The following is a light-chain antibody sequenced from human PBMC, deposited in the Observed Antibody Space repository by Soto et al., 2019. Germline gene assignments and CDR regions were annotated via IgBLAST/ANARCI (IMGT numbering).Light chain of an antibody. CDR1: QSLVYSDGNTY. CDR3: VQFSHFPRT. V-gene: IGKV2-24*01. CDR2: QIS. Sequence: DIVMTQTPLSSPVTLGQPASISCRSSQSLVYSDGNTYLSWLQQRPGQPPRLLIYQISNRFSGVRDRFSGSGAGTDFTLNISRVEAEDVGVYYCVQFSHFPRTFGQGTKVEIK. J-gene: IGKJ1*01.